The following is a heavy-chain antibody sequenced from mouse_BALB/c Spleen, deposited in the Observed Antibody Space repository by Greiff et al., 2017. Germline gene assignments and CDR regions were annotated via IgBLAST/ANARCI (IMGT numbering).Heavy chain of an antibody. CDR3: AREAYDALFAY. CDR2: ISSGGST. CDR1: GFTFSSYA. D-gene: IGHD2-10*02. J-gene: IGHJ3*01. Sequence: EVNVVESGGGLVKPGGSLKLSCAASGFTFSSYAMSWVRQTPEKRLEWVASISSGGSTYYPDSVKGRFTISRDNARNILYLQMSSLRSEDTAMYYCAREAYDALFAYWGQGTLVTVSA. V-gene: IGHV5-6-5*01.